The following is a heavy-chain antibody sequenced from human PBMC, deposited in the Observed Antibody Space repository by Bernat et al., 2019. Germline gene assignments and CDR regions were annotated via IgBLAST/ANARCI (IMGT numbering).Heavy chain of an antibody. Sequence: QVQLVESGGGVVQAGRSLRLSCAASGFTFSNYGMNWVRQAPGKGLEWVAVIWYDGSKKYYVGSVKGRFTISRDDSKDTVYLQMNSLRAEDTAIYYCARDYCSTTTCLDYWGQGTPVTVSS. V-gene: IGHV3-33*01. CDR3: ARDYCSTTTCLDY. D-gene: IGHD2-2*01. CDR1: GFTFSNYG. J-gene: IGHJ4*02. CDR2: IWYDGSKK.